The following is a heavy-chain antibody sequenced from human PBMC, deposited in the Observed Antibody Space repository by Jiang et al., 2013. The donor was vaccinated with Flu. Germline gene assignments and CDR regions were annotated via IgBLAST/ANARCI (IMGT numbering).Heavy chain of an antibody. CDR2: ISYDGSNK. J-gene: IGHJ4*02. CDR1: GFTFSSYG. D-gene: IGHD2-15*01. Sequence: VQLLESGGGVVQPGRSLRLSCAASGFTFSSYGMHWVRQAPGKGLEWVAVISYDGSNKYYADSVKGRFTISRDNSKNTLYLQMNSLRAEDTAVYYCAKARDLVVAAYYFDYWGQGTLVTVSS. V-gene: IGHV3-30*18. CDR3: AKARDLVVAAYYFDY.